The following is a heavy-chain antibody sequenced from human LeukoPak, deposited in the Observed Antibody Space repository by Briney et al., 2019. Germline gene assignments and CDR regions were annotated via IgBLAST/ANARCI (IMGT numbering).Heavy chain of an antibody. CDR3: AKDRGATSEYYFDY. Sequence: GRSLRLSCAASGFTFDDYAMHWVRQAPGKGLEWVSGISWNSGSIGYADSVKGRFTISRDNAKNSLYLQMNSRRAEDTALYYCAKDRGATSEYYFDYWGQGTLVTVSS. CDR2: ISWNSGSI. V-gene: IGHV3-9*01. D-gene: IGHD1-26*01. J-gene: IGHJ4*02. CDR1: GFTFDDYA.